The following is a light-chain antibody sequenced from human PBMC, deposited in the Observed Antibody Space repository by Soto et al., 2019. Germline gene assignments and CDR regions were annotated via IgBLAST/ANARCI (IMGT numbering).Light chain of an antibody. CDR2: GAS. Sequence: EIVLRQSPGTLSLTPGERATLSCRASQSVRGNYLAWYQQKPGQAPRLLISGASSRASGIPDRFSGSGSGTDFTLTISRLEPEDFAVYYCQQYGFSLRTFGQGTKVDIK. V-gene: IGKV3-20*01. J-gene: IGKJ1*01. CDR3: QQYGFSLRT. CDR1: QSVRGNY.